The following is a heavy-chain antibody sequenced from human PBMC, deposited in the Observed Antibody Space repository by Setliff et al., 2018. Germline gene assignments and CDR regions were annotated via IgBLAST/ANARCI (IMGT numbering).Heavy chain of an antibody. CDR1: GGSIGSYY. CDR3: ARVRIVPYCMDV. D-gene: IGHD2-15*01. V-gene: IGHV4-4*07. J-gene: IGHJ6*03. CDR2: IYTTGST. Sequence: ETLSLTCTVSGGSIGSYYWAWIRQPAGRGLEWIGRIYTTGSTNFNPSLNSRVTMSLDKSKNQFSLKLSSVTAADSAVYFCARVRIVPYCMDVWGKGTTVTVSS.